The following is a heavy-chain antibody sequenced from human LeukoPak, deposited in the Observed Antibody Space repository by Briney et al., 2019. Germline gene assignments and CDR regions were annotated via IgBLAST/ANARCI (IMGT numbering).Heavy chain of an antibody. CDR1: GFTFSSYE. V-gene: IGHV3-48*03. CDR2: ITSSSAK. Sequence: GRTLRLSCAASGFTFSSYEMNWVRQAPGKGLEWVSYITSSSAKNYADSVKGRFTISRDNAKNSLYLQMNSLRAEDTAVYYCARDQGPDAFDIWGQGTMVSVSS. CDR3: ARDQGPDAFDI. J-gene: IGHJ3*02.